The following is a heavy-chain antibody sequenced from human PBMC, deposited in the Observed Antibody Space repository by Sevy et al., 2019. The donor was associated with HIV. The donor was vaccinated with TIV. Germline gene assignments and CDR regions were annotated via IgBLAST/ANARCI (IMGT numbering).Heavy chain of an antibody. V-gene: IGHV3-48*01. CDR3: ARTRKTRMIAAIPPTFDS. J-gene: IGHJ4*02. CDR2: ISSGSSNI. D-gene: IGHD2-21*01. CDR1: GFSFNNYG. Sequence: LSLTCAASGFSFNNYGMNWVRQAPGKGLEWISYISSGSSNINYADSVKGRFTVSRDNAKKSLVLQMNSLRPEDTALYFCARTRKTRMIAAIPPTFDSWGQGTPVTVSS.